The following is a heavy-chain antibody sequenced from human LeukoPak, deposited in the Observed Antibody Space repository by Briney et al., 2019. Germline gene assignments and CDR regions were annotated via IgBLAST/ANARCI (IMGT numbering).Heavy chain of an antibody. CDR3: ARGRYGFDS. J-gene: IGHJ4*02. CDR1: DDSISNYY. CDR2: LDPSGST. D-gene: IGHD1-26*01. Sequence: PSETLSLTCTVSDDSISNYYWSWMRQPAGKGLEWIGRLDPSGSTNCNPSLKSRVTISVDTSKNQFSLNLTSVTAADTAVYYCARGRYGFDSWGQGTLVTVSS. V-gene: IGHV4-4*07.